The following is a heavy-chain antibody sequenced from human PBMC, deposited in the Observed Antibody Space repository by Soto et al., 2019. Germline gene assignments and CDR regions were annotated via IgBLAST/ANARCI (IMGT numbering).Heavy chain of an antibody. CDR3: ARGRGITIFGVVIRYNWFDP. J-gene: IGHJ5*02. Sequence: SETLSLTCAVYGGSFSGYYWSWIRQPPGKGLEWIGEINHSGSTNYNPSLKSRVTISVDTSKNQFSLKLSSVTAADTAVYYCARGRGITIFGVVIRYNWFDPWGQGTLVTVSS. V-gene: IGHV4-34*01. CDR2: INHSGST. CDR1: GGSFSGYY. D-gene: IGHD3-3*01.